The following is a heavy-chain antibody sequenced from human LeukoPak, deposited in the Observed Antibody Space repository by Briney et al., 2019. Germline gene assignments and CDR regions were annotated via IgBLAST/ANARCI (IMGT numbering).Heavy chain of an antibody. CDR2: TNKEGTGT. D-gene: IGHD2-2*01. V-gene: IGHV3-74*01. J-gene: IGHJ3*01. CDR3: AREMGSSSYVLDV. CDR1: GLTSSDYW. Sequence: PGGSLRLSCAASGLTSSDYWMHWVRQAPGKGLMWVSRTNKEGTGTTYADSVRGRFTISRDNAKNTLLLQVNSLRAEDTGVYYCAREMGSSSYVLDVWGQGTMVTVSS.